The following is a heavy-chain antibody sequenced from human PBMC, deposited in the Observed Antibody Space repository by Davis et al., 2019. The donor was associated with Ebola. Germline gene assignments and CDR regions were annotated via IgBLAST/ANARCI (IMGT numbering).Heavy chain of an antibody. CDR3: VRVPFTRVGFDD. Sequence: SETLSLTCAVYGGSFTGYYWSWIRQPPGKGLEWIGEINHSGSTNYNPSLKSRVTISVDTSKKQFSLKLSSVTAADTAVYYCVRVPFTRVGFDDWGQRTLVTVSS. CDR2: INHSGST. J-gene: IGHJ4*02. CDR1: GGSFTGYY. D-gene: IGHD3-16*01. V-gene: IGHV4-34*01.